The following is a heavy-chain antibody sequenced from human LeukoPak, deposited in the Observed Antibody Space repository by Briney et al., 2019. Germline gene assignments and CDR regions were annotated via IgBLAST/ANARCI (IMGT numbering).Heavy chain of an antibody. Sequence: GGSLRLSCAASGFTFSSYAMSWVRQAPGKGLEWVGRIKSKTDGGTTDYAAPVKDRFTISRDDSKNTLYLQMNSLKTEDTAVYYCTTDSGSRDYWGQGTLVTVSS. CDR2: IKSKTDGGTT. D-gene: IGHD1-26*01. CDR3: TTDSGSRDY. CDR1: GFTFSSYA. J-gene: IGHJ4*02. V-gene: IGHV3-15*01.